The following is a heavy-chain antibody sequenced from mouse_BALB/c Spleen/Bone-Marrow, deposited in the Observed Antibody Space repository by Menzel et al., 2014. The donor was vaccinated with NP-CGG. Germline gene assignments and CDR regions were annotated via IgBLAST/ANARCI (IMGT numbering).Heavy chain of an antibody. Sequence: VQLQQPGADLVKLVVSVKLSCTDSGFNTRDTYMHWVKQRPEQGLEWIGWIDHANGDTKYDPKFQSKATITADTSSNTSYLQLSSLTSEDTAVYYCANYYYGSSLFAYWGQGTLVTVSA. J-gene: IGHJ3*01. V-gene: IGHV14-3*02. D-gene: IGHD1-1*01. CDR2: IDHANGDT. CDR3: ANYYYGSSLFAY. CDR1: GFNTRDTY.